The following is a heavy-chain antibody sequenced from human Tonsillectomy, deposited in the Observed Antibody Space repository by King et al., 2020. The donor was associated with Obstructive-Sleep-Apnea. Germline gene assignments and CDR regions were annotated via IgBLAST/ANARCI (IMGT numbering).Heavy chain of an antibody. Sequence: VQLVESGGGLVQPGGSLRLSCAASGFTFSSYWMSWVRQAPGKGLEWVANIKQDGSEKYYVDSVKGRFTISRDNAKNSLYLQMNSLRAEDTAVYYCARVYSSSWYRWYFDLWGRGTLVTVSS. V-gene: IGHV3-7*01. CDR3: ARVYSSSWYRWYFDL. CDR1: GFTFSSYW. J-gene: IGHJ2*01. CDR2: IKQDGSEK. D-gene: IGHD6-13*01.